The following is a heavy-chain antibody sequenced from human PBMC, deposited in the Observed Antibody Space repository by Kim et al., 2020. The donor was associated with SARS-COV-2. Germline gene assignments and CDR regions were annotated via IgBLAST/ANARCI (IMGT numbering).Heavy chain of an antibody. Sequence: GGSLRLSCAASGFTFSSYAMSWVRQAPGKGLEWVSGVSGSGVSTYYADSVKGRFTISRDNSKNTLYLQMNSLRAEDTAVYYCAKTTMGGVYPFDYWGLGTLVTVSS. CDR1: GFTFSSYA. V-gene: IGHV3-23*01. J-gene: IGHJ4*02. CDR3: AKTTMGGVYPFDY. D-gene: IGHD3-16*02. CDR2: VSGSGVST.